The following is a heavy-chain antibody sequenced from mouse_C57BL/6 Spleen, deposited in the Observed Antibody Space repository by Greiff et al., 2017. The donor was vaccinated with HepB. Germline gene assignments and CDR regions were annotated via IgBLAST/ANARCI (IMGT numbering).Heavy chain of an antibody. CDR3: ARSLYYGSSLDY. J-gene: IGHJ2*01. D-gene: IGHD1-1*01. V-gene: IGHV1-4*01. CDR1: GYTFTSYT. CDR2: INPSSGYT. Sequence: QVQLKESGAELARPGASVKMSCKASGYTFTSYTMHWVKQRPGQGLEWIGYINPSSGYTKYNQKFKDKATLTADKSSSTAYMQLSSLTSEDSAVYYCARSLYYGSSLDYWGQGTTLTVSS.